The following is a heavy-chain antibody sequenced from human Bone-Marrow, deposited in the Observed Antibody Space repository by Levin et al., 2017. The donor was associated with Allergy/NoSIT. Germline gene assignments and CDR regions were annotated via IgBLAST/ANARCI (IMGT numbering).Heavy chain of an antibody. CDR2: ISSGGNNI. V-gene: IGHV3-48*03. Sequence: GGSLRLSCAASGFTFRNYEMTWVRQAPGKGLEWVSYISSGGNNIYYADSVKGRFTISRDNAKNSLYLQMNSLRADDTAVYYCALADPPSSHYYGMDVWGQGTTVTVSS. J-gene: IGHJ6*02. CDR3: ALADPPSSHYYGMDV. CDR1: GFTFRNYE.